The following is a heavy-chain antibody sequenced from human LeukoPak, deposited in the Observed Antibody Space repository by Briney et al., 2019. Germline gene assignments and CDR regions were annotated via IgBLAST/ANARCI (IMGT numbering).Heavy chain of an antibody. D-gene: IGHD2-15*01. CDR2: INPKSGGT. CDR1: GYTLTGYY. V-gene: IGHV1-2*02. CDR3: ARGQVVFYYMDV. J-gene: IGHJ6*03. Sequence: ASVKVSCKASGYTLTGYYMHWVRQAPGQGLEWMGWINPKSGGTNYAQKFQGRVTMTRDTSISTAYMELSRLRSDDTAVYYCARGQVVFYYMDVWGEGATVTISS.